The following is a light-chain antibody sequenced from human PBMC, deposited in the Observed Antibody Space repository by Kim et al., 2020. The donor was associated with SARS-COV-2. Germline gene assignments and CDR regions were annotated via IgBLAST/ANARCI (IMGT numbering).Light chain of an antibody. V-gene: IGLV2-23*02. J-gene: IGLJ2*01. Sequence: QSALTQPASVSGSPGQSITISCTGTSSDIGHDNLVSWYQHHPGQAPKLLIFEVRKRPSGVSDRFSGSKSGNTASLTVSGLQAEDEADYFCCSNDPGSTWVFGGGTKVTVL. CDR3: CSNDPGSTWV. CDR1: SSDIGHDNL. CDR2: EVR.